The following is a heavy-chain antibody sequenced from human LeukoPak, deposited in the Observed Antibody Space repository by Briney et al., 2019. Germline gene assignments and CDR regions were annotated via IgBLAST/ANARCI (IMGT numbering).Heavy chain of an antibody. Sequence: GGSLRLSCAASGFIFNTYGTSWVRRAPGKGLEWVSALSGNTYYADSVKGRFTISTDSSKNTLFLQMNSLRAEDTAVYYCAILNWSSGRAWGQGTLVTVSS. CDR3: AILNWSSGRA. CDR2: LSGNT. CDR1: GFIFNTYG. D-gene: IGHD1-1*01. V-gene: IGHV3-23*01. J-gene: IGHJ5*02.